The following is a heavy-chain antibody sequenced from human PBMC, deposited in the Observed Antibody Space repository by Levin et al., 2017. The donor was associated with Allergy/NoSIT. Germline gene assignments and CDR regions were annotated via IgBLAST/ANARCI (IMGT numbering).Heavy chain of an antibody. CDR1: GFTFSKYY. CDR2: ITLDVPGT. V-gene: IGHV3-74*01. J-gene: IGHJ4*02. CDR3: ARGGCSATSCLDF. Sequence: ETLSLTCAASGFTFSKYYMHWVRQVPGKGLEWVSRITLDVPGTYYADSVKGRFTISRDNAKETLYLQMNSLRAEDTAFYYCARGGCSATSCLDFWGQGILVTVSS. D-gene: IGHD2-2*01.